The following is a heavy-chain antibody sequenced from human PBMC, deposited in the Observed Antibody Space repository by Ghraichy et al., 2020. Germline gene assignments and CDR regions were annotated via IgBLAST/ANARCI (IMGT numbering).Heavy chain of an antibody. J-gene: IGHJ6*02. V-gene: IGHV1-46*03. CDR1: GYTFTSYY. D-gene: IGHD2-8*01. CDR2: INPSGGST. Sequence: ASVKVSCKASGYTFTSYYMHWVRQAPGQGLEWMGIINPSGGSTSYAQKFQGRVTMTRDTSTSTVYMELSSLRSEDTAVYYCATLPGYCTNGVCSDYYYYVMDVWGQGTTVTVSS. CDR3: ATLPGYCTNGVCSDYYYYVMDV.